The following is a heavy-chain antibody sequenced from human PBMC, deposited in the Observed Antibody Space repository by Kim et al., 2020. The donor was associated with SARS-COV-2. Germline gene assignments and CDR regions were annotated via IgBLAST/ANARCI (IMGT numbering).Heavy chain of an antibody. D-gene: IGHD6-6*01. CDR3: AREESSIAAPGKLGWYFDL. J-gene: IGHJ2*01. CDR2: INTNTGNP. V-gene: IGHV7-4-1*02. Sequence: ASVKVSCKASGYTFTSYAMNWVRQAPGQGLEWMGWINTNTGNPTYAQGFTGRFVFSLDTSVSTAYLQISSLKAEDTAVYYCAREESSIAAPGKLGWYFDLWGRGTLVTVSS. CDR1: GYTFTSYA.